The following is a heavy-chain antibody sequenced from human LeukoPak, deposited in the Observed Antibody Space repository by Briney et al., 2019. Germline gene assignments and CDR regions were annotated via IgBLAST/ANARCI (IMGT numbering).Heavy chain of an antibody. CDR3: ARDKYYYDSSGQDY. J-gene: IGHJ4*02. CDR1: GFTFSSYS. CDR2: ISSSSSYI. Sequence: NTGGSLRLSCAASGFTFSSYSMNWVRQAPGKGLEWVSSISSSSSYIYYADSVKGRLTISRDNAKNSLYLQMNSLRAEDTAVYYCARDKYYYDSSGQDYWGQGTLVTVSS. D-gene: IGHD3-22*01. V-gene: IGHV3-21*01.